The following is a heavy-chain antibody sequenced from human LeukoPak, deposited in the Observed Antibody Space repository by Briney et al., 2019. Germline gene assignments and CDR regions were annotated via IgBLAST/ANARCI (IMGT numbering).Heavy chain of an antibody. CDR3: ARGGVVVTATPMDYYGMDV. CDR2: ISSSSSTI. CDR1: GFTFSSYS. Sequence: GGSLRLSCAASGFTFSSYSMNWVRQAPGKGLEWVSYISSSSSTIYYADSVKGRFTISRDNAKNSLYLQMNSLRAEDTAVYYCARGGVVVTATPMDYYGMDVWGQGTTVTVSS. D-gene: IGHD2-21*02. V-gene: IGHV3-48*04. J-gene: IGHJ6*02.